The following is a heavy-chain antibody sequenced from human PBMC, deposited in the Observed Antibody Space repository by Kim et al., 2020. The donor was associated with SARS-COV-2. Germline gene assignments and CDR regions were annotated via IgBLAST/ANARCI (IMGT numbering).Heavy chain of an antibody. J-gene: IGHJ4*02. D-gene: IGHD3-10*01. Sequence: DPVKGRFTISRDTSKNTLYLQMNSLRAEDTAVYYCAKAVGFGSGESLIDYWGQGTLVTVSS. CDR3: AKAVGFGSGESLIDY. V-gene: IGHV3-33*06.